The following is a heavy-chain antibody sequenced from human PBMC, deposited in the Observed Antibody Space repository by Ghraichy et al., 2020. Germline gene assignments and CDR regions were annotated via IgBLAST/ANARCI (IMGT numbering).Heavy chain of an antibody. D-gene: IGHD3-10*01. CDR3: ARGHYYGMDV. Sequence: LSLTCVASGFTFNSYIMNWVRQAPGNGLEWVSSISSSSTNIYYGDSMKGRFTISRDNAKNSLYLQMNSLRAEDTAVYYCARGHYYGMDVWGQGTTVTVSS. V-gene: IGHV3-21*01. CDR1: GFTFNSYI. CDR2: ISSSSTNI. J-gene: IGHJ6*02.